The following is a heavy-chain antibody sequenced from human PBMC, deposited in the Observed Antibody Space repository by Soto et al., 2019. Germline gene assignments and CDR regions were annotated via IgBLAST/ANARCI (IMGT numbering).Heavy chain of an antibody. D-gene: IGHD6-6*01. CDR1: GFTFSSYA. CDR3: AKDSSSGRGSYYFDY. V-gene: IGHV3-23*01. CDR2: ISGSGSST. Sequence: PGGSLRLSCAASGFTFSSYAMSWVRQAPGKGLEWVSAISGSGSSTYYADSVKGRFTISRDNSKNTLYLQMNSLRAEDTAVYYCAKDSSSGRGSYYFDYWGQGTLVTVSS. J-gene: IGHJ4*02.